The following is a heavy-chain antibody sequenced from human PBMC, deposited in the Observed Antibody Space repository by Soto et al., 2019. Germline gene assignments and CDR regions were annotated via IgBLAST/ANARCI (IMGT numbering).Heavy chain of an antibody. CDR1: GYSFTSYW. J-gene: IGHJ6*02. CDR3: ARARGSSLFYYYYGMDV. D-gene: IGHD6-6*01. Sequence: PGESLKISCKGSGYSFTSYWISWVRQMPGKGLEWMGRIDPSDSYTNYSPSFQGHVTISADKSISTAYLQWSSLKASDTAMYYCARARGSSLFYYYYGMDVWGQGTTVTVSS. CDR2: IDPSDSYT. V-gene: IGHV5-10-1*01.